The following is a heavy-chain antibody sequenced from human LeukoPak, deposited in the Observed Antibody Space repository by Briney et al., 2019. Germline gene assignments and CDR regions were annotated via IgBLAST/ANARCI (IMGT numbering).Heavy chain of an antibody. CDR2: ISYDGSNK. D-gene: IGHD4-11*01. Sequence: PGGSLRLSCAASGFTFSSYGMHWVRQAPGKGLEWVAVISYDGSNKYYADSVKGRFTISRDNSKNTLYLQMNSLRAEDTAVYYCARGATTVTTLAFDIWGQGTVVTVSS. CDR3: ARGATTVTTLAFDI. J-gene: IGHJ3*02. CDR1: GFTFSSYG. V-gene: IGHV3-30*03.